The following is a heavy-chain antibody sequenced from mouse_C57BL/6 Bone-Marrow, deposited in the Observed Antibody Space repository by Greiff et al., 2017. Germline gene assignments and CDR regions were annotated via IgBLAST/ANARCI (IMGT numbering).Heavy chain of an antibody. Sequence: VQLQQPGAELVKPGASVKMSCKASGYTFTSYWITWVKQRPGKGLEWIGDIYPGSGSTNYNEKFKSKATLTVDTSSSTAYMQLSSLTSEASAVYYCAGDGPYYFDYWGQGTTLTVSS. D-gene: IGHD2-3*01. J-gene: IGHJ2*01. CDR1: GYTFTSYW. CDR3: AGDGPYYFDY. V-gene: IGHV1-55*01. CDR2: IYPGSGST.